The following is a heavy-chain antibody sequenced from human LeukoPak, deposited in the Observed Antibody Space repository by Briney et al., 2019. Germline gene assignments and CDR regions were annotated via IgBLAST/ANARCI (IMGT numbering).Heavy chain of an antibody. CDR1: GGSINNHI. J-gene: IGHJ6*02. CDR2: ISYSGSA. CDR3: ARGRLWGVDV. Sequence: SETLSLTCSVSGGSINNHIWSWIRQPPGKGLEWIGYISYSGSANYNPSLKSRVTISVGTSKNQFSLKVTSVTAADTAVYYCARGRLWGVDVWGQGTTVTVSS. V-gene: IGHV4-59*11. D-gene: IGHD6-25*01.